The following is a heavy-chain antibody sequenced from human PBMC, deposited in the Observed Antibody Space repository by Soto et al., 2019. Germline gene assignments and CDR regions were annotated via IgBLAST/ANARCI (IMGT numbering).Heavy chain of an antibody. CDR2: IKQDGSEK. V-gene: IGHV3-7*01. CDR3: ARGAADPGVYYFDY. D-gene: IGHD6-13*01. CDR1: GFTFSSYW. Sequence: GGSLRLSCAASGFTFSSYWMSWVRQAPGKGLEWVANIKQDGSEKYYVDSVKGRFTISRDNAKNSLYLQMNSLRAEDTAVYYCARGAADPGVYYFDYWGQGTLVTVSS. J-gene: IGHJ4*02.